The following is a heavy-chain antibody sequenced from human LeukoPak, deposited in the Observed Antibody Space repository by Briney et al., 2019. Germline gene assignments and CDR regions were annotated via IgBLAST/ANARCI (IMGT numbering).Heavy chain of an antibody. Sequence: SVKVSCKASGGTFSSYAISWVRQAPGQGLEWMGGIIPIFGTANYAQKFQGRVTITADESTSTAYMELSSLRSEDTAVYYCALDAWELGAGSFDYWGQGTLVTVSS. V-gene: IGHV1-69*13. CDR1: GGTFSSYA. D-gene: IGHD1-26*01. CDR3: ALDAWELGAGSFDY. CDR2: IIPIFGTA. J-gene: IGHJ4*02.